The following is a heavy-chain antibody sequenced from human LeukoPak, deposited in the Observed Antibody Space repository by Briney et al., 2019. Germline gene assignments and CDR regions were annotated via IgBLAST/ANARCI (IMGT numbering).Heavy chain of an antibody. J-gene: IGHJ6*02. CDR2: MSPNSGDT. V-gene: IGHV1-8*01. CDR3: ARGWTGYCSSTSCTRLYYYGMDV. CDR1: GYTFASYD. D-gene: IGHD2-2*01. Sequence: ASVKVSCKASGYTFASYDINWVRQTAGQGLEWIGWMSPNSGDTGYAQNFQGRVTITADESTSTAYMELSSLRSEDTAVYYCARGWTGYCSSTSCTRLYYYGMDVWGQGTTVTVSS.